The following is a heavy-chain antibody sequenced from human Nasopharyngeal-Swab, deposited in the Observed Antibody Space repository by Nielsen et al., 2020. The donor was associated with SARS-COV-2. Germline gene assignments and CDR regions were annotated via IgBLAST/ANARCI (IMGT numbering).Heavy chain of an antibody. D-gene: IGHD5-18*01. CDR1: GFTFSSDW. CDR3: ARDSRGYSYGYIYFDY. CDR2: IKQDGSEK. J-gene: IGHJ4*02. V-gene: IGHV3-7*03. Sequence: GESLKISCAASGFTFSSDWMSWVRQAPGKGLEWVANIKQDGSEKYYVDSVKGRFTISRDNAKNSLYLQMNSLRAEDTAVYYCARDSRGYSYGYIYFDYWGQGTLVTVSS.